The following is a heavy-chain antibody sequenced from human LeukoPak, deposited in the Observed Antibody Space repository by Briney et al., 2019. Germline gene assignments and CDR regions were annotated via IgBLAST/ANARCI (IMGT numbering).Heavy chain of an antibody. CDR2: IYYSGST. D-gene: IGHD4-17*01. CDR1: GGSISSYY. Sequence: SETLSLTSTVSGGSISSYYWSWIRQPPGKGLEWIGYIYYSGSTNYNPSLKSRVTISVDTSKNQFSLKLSSVTAADTAVYYCARALGYGDYVSSLGYWGQGTLVTVSS. J-gene: IGHJ4*02. V-gene: IGHV4-59*01. CDR3: ARALGYGDYVSSLGY.